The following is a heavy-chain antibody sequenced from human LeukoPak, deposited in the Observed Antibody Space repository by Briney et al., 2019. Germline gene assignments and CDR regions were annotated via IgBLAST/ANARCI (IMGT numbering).Heavy chain of an antibody. CDR3: ARDLGYYDSSGYYEGGFGY. D-gene: IGHD3-22*01. CDR2: IYYSGSP. CDR1: GGSISSDY. V-gene: IGHV4-59*01. Sequence: SETLSLTCTVPGGSISSDYWSWIRQPPGKGLEWIGYIYYSGSPNYNPSLQSRVTISVDTSKKQFSLKLSSVTAADTAVYYCARDLGYYDSSGYYEGGFGYWGQGTLVTVSS. J-gene: IGHJ4*02.